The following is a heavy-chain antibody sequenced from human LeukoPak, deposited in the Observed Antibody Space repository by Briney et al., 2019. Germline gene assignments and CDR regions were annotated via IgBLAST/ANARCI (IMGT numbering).Heavy chain of an antibody. D-gene: IGHD6-19*01. CDR2: INTNTGNP. J-gene: IGHJ5*02. V-gene: IGHV7-4-1*02. Sequence: ASVKVSCKASGYTFTSYAMNWVRQAPGQGLEWMGWINTNTGNPTYAQGFTGRFVFSLDASVSTAYLQISSLKAEDTAVYYRARVAVAGAYNWFDPWGQGTLVTVSS. CDR1: GYTFTSYA. CDR3: ARVAVAGAYNWFDP.